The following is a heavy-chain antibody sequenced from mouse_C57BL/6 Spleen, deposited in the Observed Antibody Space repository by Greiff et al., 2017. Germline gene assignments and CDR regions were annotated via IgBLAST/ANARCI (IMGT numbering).Heavy chain of an antibody. Sequence: EVKLVESGAELVRPGASVKLSCTASGFNIKDDYMHWVKQRPEQGLEWIGWIDPENGDTEYASKFQGKATITADTSSNTAYLQLSSLTSEDTAVYYCTTNGSSGDYWGQGTTLTVSS. CDR1: GFNIKDDY. CDR2: IDPENGDT. CDR3: TTNGSSGDY. D-gene: IGHD3-2*02. J-gene: IGHJ2*01. V-gene: IGHV14-4*01.